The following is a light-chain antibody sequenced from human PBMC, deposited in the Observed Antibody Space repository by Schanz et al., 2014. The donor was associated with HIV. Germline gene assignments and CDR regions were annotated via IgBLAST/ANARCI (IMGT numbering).Light chain of an antibody. CDR2: AAS. J-gene: IGKJ5*01. CDR3: QQSFTTPSIT. Sequence: IQLTQSPSSLSASVGDRVTITCRASQGISSYLAWYQQKPGKAPKVLIYAASTLQSGVPSRFSGSGSGTDFTLTITNLQPEDFALYFCQQSFTTPSITFGQGTRLRL. V-gene: IGKV1-9*01. CDR1: QGISSY.